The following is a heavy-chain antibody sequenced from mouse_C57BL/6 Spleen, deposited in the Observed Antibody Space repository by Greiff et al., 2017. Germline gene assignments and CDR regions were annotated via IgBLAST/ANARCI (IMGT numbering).Heavy chain of an antibody. CDR2: IRNKANGYTT. D-gene: IGHD3-2*02. CDR3: ARDSSSGYGY. CDR1: GFTFTDYY. Sequence: EVQLVESGRGLVQPGGSLSLSCAASGFTFTDYYLSWFRQPPGKALEWLGFIRNKANGYTTEYSASVKRRFTISRDNSQSILYLQMNALRAEASATYYCARDSSSGYGYWGQGTTLTVSS. J-gene: IGHJ2*01. V-gene: IGHV7-3*01.